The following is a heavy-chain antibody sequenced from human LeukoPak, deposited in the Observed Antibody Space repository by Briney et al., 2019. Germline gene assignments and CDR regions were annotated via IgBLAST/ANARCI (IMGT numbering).Heavy chain of an antibody. Sequence: PSETLSLTCTVSGGSISSHYWSRIRQPPGKGLEWIGYIYYSGSTNYNPSLKSRVTISVDTSKNQFSLKLSSVTAADTAVYYCARGYYYGSGSYPLDYWGQGTLVTVSS. V-gene: IGHV4-59*11. CDR1: GGSISSHY. CDR2: IYYSGST. D-gene: IGHD3-10*01. CDR3: ARGYYYGSGSYPLDY. J-gene: IGHJ4*02.